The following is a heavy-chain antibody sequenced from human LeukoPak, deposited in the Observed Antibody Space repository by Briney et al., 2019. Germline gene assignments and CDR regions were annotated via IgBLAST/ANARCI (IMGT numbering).Heavy chain of an antibody. CDR3: ARDNGWSADL. D-gene: IGHD2-15*01. Sequence: PGGSLRLSCAASGFTFSRHWMYWVRQAPGKGLEWVANIKQDGSAKPYVDSVKGRFTISRDNAKNSLFLQMNSLRAEDTAVYYCARDNGWSADLWGRGTLVTVSS. V-gene: IGHV3-7*03. J-gene: IGHJ5*02. CDR2: IKQDGSAK. CDR1: GFTFSRHW.